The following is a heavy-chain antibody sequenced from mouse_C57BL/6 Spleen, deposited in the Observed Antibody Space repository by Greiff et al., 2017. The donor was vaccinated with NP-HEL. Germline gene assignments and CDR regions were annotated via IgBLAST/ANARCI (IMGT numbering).Heavy chain of an antibody. D-gene: IGHD2-4*01. Sequence: QVQLKESGPELVKPGASVKISCKASGYAFSSSWMNWVKQRPGKGLEWIGRIYPGDGDTNYNGKFKGKATLTADKSSSTAYMQLSSLTSEDSAVYFCARSIYYDYDGGYFDYWGQGTTLTVSS. CDR3: ARSIYYDYDGGYFDY. V-gene: IGHV1-82*01. J-gene: IGHJ2*01. CDR1: GYAFSSSW. CDR2: IYPGDGDT.